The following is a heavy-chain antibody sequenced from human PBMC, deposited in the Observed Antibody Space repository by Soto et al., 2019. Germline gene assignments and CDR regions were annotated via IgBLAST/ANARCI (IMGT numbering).Heavy chain of an antibody. V-gene: IGHV4-34*01. CDR3: AEAAAGEASEYFQH. D-gene: IGHD6-13*01. J-gene: IGHJ1*01. Sequence: SETLSLTCAVYGGSFSGYYWSWIRQPPGKGLEWIGEINHSGSTNYNPSLKSRVTISVDTSKNQFSLKLSSVTAADTAVYHCAEAAAGEASEYFQHWGQGTLVTVSS. CDR1: GGSFSGYY. CDR2: INHSGST.